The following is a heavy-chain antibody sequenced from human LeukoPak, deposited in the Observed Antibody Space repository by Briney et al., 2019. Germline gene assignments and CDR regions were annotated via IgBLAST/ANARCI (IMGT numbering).Heavy chain of an antibody. CDR2: ISYDGSNK. J-gene: IGHJ5*02. Sequence: GGSLRLSCAASGFTFGSYGMHWVRQAPGKGLEWVAVISYDGSNKYHADSVKGRFTISRDNSKNTLYLQMNSLRAEDTAVYYCAKVGYCSSTSCYQSAWFDPWGQGTLVTVSS. D-gene: IGHD2-2*03. CDR1: GFTFGSYG. CDR3: AKVGYCSSTSCYQSAWFDP. V-gene: IGHV3-30*18.